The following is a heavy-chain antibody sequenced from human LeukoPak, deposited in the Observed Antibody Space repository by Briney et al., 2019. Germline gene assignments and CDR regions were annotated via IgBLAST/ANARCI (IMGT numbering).Heavy chain of an antibody. V-gene: IGHV3-48*03. CDR3: ATDGAGFDT. J-gene: IGHJ5*02. CDR2: ISGGGSSI. CDR1: GFTFSTYE. Sequence: PGGSLRLSCSASGFTFSTYEMNWVRQAPGKGLERVSYISGGGSSIYYADSVKGRFTISRDNAKKSLYLEMNNLRAEDTAVYYCATDGAGFDTWGQRVLVTVSS.